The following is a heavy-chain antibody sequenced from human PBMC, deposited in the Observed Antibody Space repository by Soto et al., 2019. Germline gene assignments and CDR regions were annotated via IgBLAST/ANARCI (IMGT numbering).Heavy chain of an antibody. D-gene: IGHD2-8*02. CDR2: ISGRGGTI. V-gene: IGHV3-23*01. CDR3: TRGSASGAFDY. CDR1: GFIFSSYA. Sequence: EVQLLESGGDLLQPGGSLRLSCAASGFIFSSYAMGWVRQAPGKGLEWVSAISGRGGTIYYAESVKGRFTISRDNSKNTLYLQMNTLRGQDSAVYYCTRGSASGAFDYWGQGALVTVSS. J-gene: IGHJ4*02.